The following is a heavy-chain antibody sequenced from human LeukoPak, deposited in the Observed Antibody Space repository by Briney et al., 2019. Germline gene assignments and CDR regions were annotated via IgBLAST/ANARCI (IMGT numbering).Heavy chain of an antibody. CDR1: GGSFSGYY. Sequence: PSETLSLTCAVYGGSFSGYYWGWIRQPPGKGLEWIGEINHSGSTNYNPSLKSRVTISVDTPKYQFSLKLSSVTAADTAVYYCATAHYDSSGYYIGYLDYWGQGTLVTVSS. V-gene: IGHV4-34*01. D-gene: IGHD3-22*01. CDR3: ATAHYDSSGYYIGYLDY. CDR2: INHSGST. J-gene: IGHJ4*02.